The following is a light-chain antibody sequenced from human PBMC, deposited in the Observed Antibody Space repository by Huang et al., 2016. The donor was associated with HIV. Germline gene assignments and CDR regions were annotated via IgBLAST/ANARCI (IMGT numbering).Light chain of an antibody. CDR2: QVS. CDR1: QSLVSSYGDTH. Sequence: DVVMTQVPLSLPVTLGQPASIFCKSSQSLVSSYGDTHLNWFQQRPGQSPRRLMYQVSKRESGVPDRFSGSGSGNCFTLRINRVEAEDVAIYYCMQGTHWPGTFGQGTKMEI. CDR3: MQGTHWPGT. J-gene: IGKJ1*01. V-gene: IGKV2-30*01.